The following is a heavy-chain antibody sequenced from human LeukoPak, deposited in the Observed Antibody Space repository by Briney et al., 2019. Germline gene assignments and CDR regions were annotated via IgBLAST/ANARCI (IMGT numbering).Heavy chain of an antibody. J-gene: IGHJ4*02. CDR3: ARVTGYVMEDYFDY. CDR1: GGSISSYY. D-gene: IGHD6-13*01. Sequence: SETLSLTCTVSGGSISSYYRSWIRQPPGKGLEWIGYIYYSGSTNYNPSLKSRVTISVDTSKNQSSLRLSSGTAADTAVYYCARVTGYVMEDYFDYWGQGALVTVSS. V-gene: IGHV4-59*01. CDR2: IYYSGST.